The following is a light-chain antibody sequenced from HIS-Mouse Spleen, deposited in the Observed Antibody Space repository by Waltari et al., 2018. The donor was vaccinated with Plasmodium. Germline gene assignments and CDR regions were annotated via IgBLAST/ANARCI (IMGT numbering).Light chain of an antibody. CDR1: SDINVGSYN. J-gene: IGLJ3*02. V-gene: IGLV5-37*01. Sequence: QPVLTQPPSSSASPGASARLTCPFPSDINVGSYNISWYQQNPGSPPRYLLYYYSDSDKGQGSGVPSRFSGSKDASANTGILLISGLQSEDEADYYCMIWPSNASGVFGGGTKLTVL. CDR3: MIWPSNASGV. CDR2: YYSDSDK.